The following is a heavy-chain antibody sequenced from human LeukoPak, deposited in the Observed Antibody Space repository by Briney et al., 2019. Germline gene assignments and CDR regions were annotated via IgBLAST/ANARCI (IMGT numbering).Heavy chain of an antibody. CDR2: IYTTGST. V-gene: IGHV4-61*02. CDR3: ARWAPGSPFDY. Sequence: SQTLSLTCTVSRGSISSGSYNWSWIRQSAGRGLEWIGRIYTTGSTNYNPSLKSRVTISADTSKNQFSLKLSSVTAADTAVYYCARWAPGSPFDYWGQGTLVTVSS. D-gene: IGHD3-10*01. J-gene: IGHJ4*02. CDR1: RGSISSGSYN.